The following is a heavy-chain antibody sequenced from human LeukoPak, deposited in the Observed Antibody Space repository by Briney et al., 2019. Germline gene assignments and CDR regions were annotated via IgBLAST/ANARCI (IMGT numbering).Heavy chain of an antibody. Sequence: PSETLSLTCAVYGGSFSGYYWSWIRHPPGKGLEWIGEITHSGSTNYNPSLKSRVTISVDTSKNQFSLQLSSVTAADAAVYYCARGRPPGVVPAAIRWFDPWGEGTLVTVSS. V-gene: IGHV4-34*01. J-gene: IGHJ5*02. CDR1: GGSFSGYY. D-gene: IGHD2-2*01. CDR3: ARGRPPGVVPAAIRWFDP. CDR2: ITHSGST.